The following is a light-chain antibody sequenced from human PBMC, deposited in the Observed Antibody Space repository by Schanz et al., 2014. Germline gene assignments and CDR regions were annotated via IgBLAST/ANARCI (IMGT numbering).Light chain of an antibody. CDR1: SSDVGGYNY. Sequence: QSALTQPASVSGSPGQSITISCTGTSSDVGGYNYVSWYQQHPGKAPKVMIYDVSNRPSGVSNRFSGSKSGNTASLTISGLQAEDEADYYCCSYVSSSAVLFGGGTKLTVL. CDR3: CSYVSSSAVL. V-gene: IGLV2-14*01. CDR2: DVS. J-gene: IGLJ2*01.